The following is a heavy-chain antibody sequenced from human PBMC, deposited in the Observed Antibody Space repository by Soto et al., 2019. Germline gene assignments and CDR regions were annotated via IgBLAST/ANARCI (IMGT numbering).Heavy chain of an antibody. CDR1: GFTFSSYA. CDR2: ISGSGGST. CDR3: AKDMVRGVIMVYPNYMDV. V-gene: IGHV3-23*01. D-gene: IGHD3-10*01. J-gene: IGHJ6*03. Sequence: GGSLRLSCAASGFTFSSYAMSWVRQAPGKGLEWVSAISGSGGSTYYADSVKGRFTISRDNSKNTLYLQMNSLRAEDTAVYYCAKDMVRGVIMVYPNYMDVWGKGTTVTVSS.